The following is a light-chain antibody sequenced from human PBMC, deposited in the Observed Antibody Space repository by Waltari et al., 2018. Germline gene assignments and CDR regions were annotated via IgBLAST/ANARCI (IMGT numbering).Light chain of an antibody. CDR3: CSYTSSNTYV. CDR1: SSDVGGHDH. V-gene: IGLV2-14*01. J-gene: IGLJ1*01. CDR2: EVS. Sequence: QSALTQPASVSGSPGQSITISCTGTSSDVGGHDHVSWYQQHPGKAPKFMIYEVSSRPAGVSNRFSGSKSANTASLTISGLQAEDEADYYCCSYTSSNTYVFGTGTKVTVL.